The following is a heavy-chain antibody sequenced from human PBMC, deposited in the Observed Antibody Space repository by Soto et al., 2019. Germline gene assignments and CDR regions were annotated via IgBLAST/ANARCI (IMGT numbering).Heavy chain of an antibody. CDR3: AKVPLSRSYFDF. Sequence: PGGALRLSRTPSGFTFGNYAMNWVPPAPGKGLGWGSSISGNSGNSYFADSVKGRFTISRDNSKNTLYLQLNSLRADDTAVYYFAKVPLSRSYFDFWGQGTLVIVSA. V-gene: IGHV3-23*01. CDR1: GFTFGNYA. CDR2: ISGNSGNS. D-gene: IGHD3-10*01. J-gene: IGHJ4*02.